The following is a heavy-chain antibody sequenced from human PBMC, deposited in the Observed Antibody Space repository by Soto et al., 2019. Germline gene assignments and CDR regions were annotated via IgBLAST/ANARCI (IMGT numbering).Heavy chain of an antibody. J-gene: IGHJ4*02. CDR3: ARDRHREEPFDY. Sequence: EVQLLESGGGLVQPGGSLRLSCAASGFTFSSYAMSWVRQAPGKGLEWVSAISGSGGSTYYADSVKGRFTISRDNSKNSLYLQMNSLRAEDTAVYYCARDRHREEPFDYWGQGTLVTVSS. D-gene: IGHD1-26*01. V-gene: IGHV3-23*01. CDR2: ISGSGGST. CDR1: GFTFSSYA.